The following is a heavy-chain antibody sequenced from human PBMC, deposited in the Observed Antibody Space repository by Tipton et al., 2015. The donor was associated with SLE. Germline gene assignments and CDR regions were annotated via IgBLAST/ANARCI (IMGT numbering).Heavy chain of an antibody. CDR2: VYTGGST. D-gene: IGHD3-3*01. CDR1: GGSISDYY. J-gene: IGHJ5*01. CDR3: AGGGHYSPPRTYYTLRTNWFDS. V-gene: IGHV4-4*07. Sequence: TLSLTCTVSGGSISDYYWTWIRQTAERGLEWIGRVYTGGSTTYNPPLRWRVTIAEDTSKNQFSLRLTSVTAADTAVYYCAGGGHYSPPRTYYTLRTNWFDSWGQGNQVTVSS.